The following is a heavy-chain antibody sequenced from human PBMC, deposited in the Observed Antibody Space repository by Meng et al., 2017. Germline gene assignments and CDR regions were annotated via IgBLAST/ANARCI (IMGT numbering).Heavy chain of an antibody. V-gene: IGHV1-18*01. J-gene: IGHJ6*01. Sequence: ASVKVSCKPSGYSFRSYGISWVRQAPGQGLEWVGWISGHSGDTDYAQKFQGRVTMTTDTSTTTAYMELRSLRPDDTAVYYCARFIPAAMYEMEVWGQGTTVTVSS. CDR2: ISGHSGDT. CDR1: GYSFRSYG. D-gene: IGHD2-2*01. CDR3: ARFIPAAMYEMEV.